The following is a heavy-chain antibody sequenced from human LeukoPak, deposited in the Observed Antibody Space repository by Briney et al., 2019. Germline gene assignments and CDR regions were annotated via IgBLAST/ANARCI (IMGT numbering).Heavy chain of an antibody. Sequence: GGSLRLSCAASGFTFSSYAMSWVRQAPGKGLEWVSAISGSGGSTYYADSVKGRFTISRDNSKNTLYLRMNSLRAEDTAVYYCAKREKHDSSGYYYFDYWGQGTLVTVSS. CDR3: AKREKHDSSGYYYFDY. V-gene: IGHV3-23*01. D-gene: IGHD3-22*01. J-gene: IGHJ4*02. CDR1: GFTFSSYA. CDR2: ISGSGGST.